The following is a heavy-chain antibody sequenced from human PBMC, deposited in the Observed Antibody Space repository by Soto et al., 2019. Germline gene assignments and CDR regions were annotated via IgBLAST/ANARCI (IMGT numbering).Heavy chain of an antibody. CDR2: IHNSGTS. Sequence: SETLSLTCTVSGDTSTSYYWGWIRQAPGWGLEWIGHIHNSGTSTHNPSLNGRVTISIDMSKKQFSLKLTSLTSADTAVYYCARDFYDSVGYTWFDSWSQGTLVTVSS. V-gene: IGHV4-59*13. J-gene: IGHJ5*01. D-gene: IGHD3-22*01. CDR1: GDTSTSYY. CDR3: ARDFYDSVGYTWFDS.